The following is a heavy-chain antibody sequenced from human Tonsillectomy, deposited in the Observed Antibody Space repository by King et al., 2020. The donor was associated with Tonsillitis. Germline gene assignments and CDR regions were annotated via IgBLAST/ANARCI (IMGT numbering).Heavy chain of an antibody. J-gene: IGHJ4*02. CDR3: TTLLNYDILTGYYFDY. V-gene: IGHV3-15*01. CDR1: GFTFNNAR. D-gene: IGHD3-9*01. Sequence: VQLVESGGGLVKPGGSLRLSCAASGFTFNNARMSWVRQAPGKGLEWVGRIRSKTDGGTTDYAAPVKGRFTISRDDSKSTLYLQMNSLKTEDTAVYYCTTLLNYDILTGYYFDYWGQGTLVTVSS. CDR2: IRSKTDGGTT.